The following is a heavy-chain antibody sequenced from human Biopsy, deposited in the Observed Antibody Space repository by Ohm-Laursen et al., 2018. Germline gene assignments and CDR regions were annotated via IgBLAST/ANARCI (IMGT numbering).Heavy chain of an antibody. Sequence: SLRLSCAASGFSVSSYDMNWVRQAPGKGLEWISYTSETSSHIYDADSVRGRFTVARDIAKNSLYLQLNSLRVEDTAVYYCARDSSRRAREGGMDVWGQGTTVTVSS. V-gene: IGHV3-21*01. J-gene: IGHJ6*02. CDR1: GFSVSSYD. D-gene: IGHD6-6*01. CDR3: ARDSSRRAREGGMDV. CDR2: TSETSSHI.